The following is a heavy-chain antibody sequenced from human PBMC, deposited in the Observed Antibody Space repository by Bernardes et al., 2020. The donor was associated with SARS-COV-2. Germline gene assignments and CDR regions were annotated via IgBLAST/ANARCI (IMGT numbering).Heavy chain of an antibody. V-gene: IGHV1-24*01. CDR3: ATGVEVRGAGNWFDP. CDR2: FDPEDGET. Sequence: ASVKVSCKVSGYTLTELSMHWVRQAPGKGLEWMGGFDPEDGETIYAQKFQGRVTMTEDTSSDTAYMELSSLRSEDTAVYYCATGVEVRGAGNWFDPWGQGTLVTVSS. J-gene: IGHJ5*02. D-gene: IGHD3-10*01. CDR1: GYTLTELS.